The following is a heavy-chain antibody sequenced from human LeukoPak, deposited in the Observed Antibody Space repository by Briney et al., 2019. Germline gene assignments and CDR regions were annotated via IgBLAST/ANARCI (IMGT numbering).Heavy chain of an antibody. Sequence: GGSLRLSCAASGFTFSNYGMHWVRQAPGKGLEWVAFIQYDGNNKYYADSVKGRFTISRDNSKNTLYLQMNSLRAEDTAVYYCARGYTAMVHYYFDYWGQATLVTVSS. D-gene: IGHD5-18*01. V-gene: IGHV3-30*02. CDR1: GFTFSNYG. CDR2: IQYDGNNK. CDR3: ARGYTAMVHYYFDY. J-gene: IGHJ4*02.